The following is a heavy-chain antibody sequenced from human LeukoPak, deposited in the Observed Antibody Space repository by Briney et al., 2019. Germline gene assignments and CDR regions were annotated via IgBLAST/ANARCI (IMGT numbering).Heavy chain of an antibody. D-gene: IGHD1-26*01. Sequence: ASVKVSCKASGYTFTSYGISWVRQAPGQGLEWMGWISAYNGNTNYAQKVQGRVTITTDTSTSTAYMELRSLRSDDTAVYYSSRDPSIVGAPLTRDYCGEGTPVTVSS. CDR1: GYTFTSYG. CDR3: SRDPSIVGAPLTRDY. V-gene: IGHV1-18*01. CDR2: ISAYNGNT. J-gene: IGHJ4*02.